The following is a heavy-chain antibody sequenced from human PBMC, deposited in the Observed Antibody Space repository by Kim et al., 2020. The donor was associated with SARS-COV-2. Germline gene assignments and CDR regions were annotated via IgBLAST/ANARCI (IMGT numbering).Heavy chain of an antibody. CDR2: INSDGGTT. Sequence: GGSLRLSCAASGFTFSSYWMHWVRQVPGKGLVWVSRINSDGGTTSYADSVKGRFTISRDNAKSTLYLQMNSLRAEDTAVYYCASRRYTGTYYYFDYWGQGTLVPVS. J-gene: IGHJ4*02. CDR3: ASRRYTGTYYYFDY. CDR1: GFTFSSYW. D-gene: IGHD1-26*01. V-gene: IGHV3-74*01.